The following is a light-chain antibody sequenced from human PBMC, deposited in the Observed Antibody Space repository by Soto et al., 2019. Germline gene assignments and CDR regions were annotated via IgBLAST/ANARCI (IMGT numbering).Light chain of an antibody. V-gene: IGKV1-5*01. CDR1: QSISSW. CDR2: DAS. CDR3: QQPET. Sequence: DIPMTQSPSTLSASVGDRVTITCRASQSISSWLAWYQQKPGKAPKLLIYDASSLESGVPSRFSGSGSGTEFTLTISSLQPDDFATYYCQQPETFGQGTKVEIK. J-gene: IGKJ1*01.